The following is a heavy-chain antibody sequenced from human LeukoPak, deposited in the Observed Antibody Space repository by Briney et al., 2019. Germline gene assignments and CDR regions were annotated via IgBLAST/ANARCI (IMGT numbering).Heavy chain of an antibody. D-gene: IGHD2-2*01. CDR1: GGSISSYY. CDR3: ARDLGYCSTTSCYNWFDP. CDR2: LYYSGNT. Sequence: PSETLSLTCTVSGGSISSYYWSWLRQPPGKGLEWIGYLYYSGNTNYSPSLKSRVTISVDTSKNQFYLKLSSVTAADTAVYYCARDLGYCSTTSCYNWFDPWGQGTLVTVSS. J-gene: IGHJ5*02. V-gene: IGHV4-59*01.